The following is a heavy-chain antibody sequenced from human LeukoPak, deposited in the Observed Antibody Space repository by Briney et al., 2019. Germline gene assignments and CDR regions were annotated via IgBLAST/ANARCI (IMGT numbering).Heavy chain of an antibody. D-gene: IGHD3-22*01. V-gene: IGHV4-31*03. CDR3: ARDLDSSGYFDY. J-gene: IGHJ4*02. Sequence: SETLPLTCTVSGGSISSGGYYWSWIRQHPGKGLEWIGYIYYSGSTYYNPSLKSRVTISVDTSKNQFSLKLSSVTAADTAVYYCARDLDSSGYFDYWGQGTLVTVSS. CDR1: GGSISSGGYY. CDR2: IYYSGST.